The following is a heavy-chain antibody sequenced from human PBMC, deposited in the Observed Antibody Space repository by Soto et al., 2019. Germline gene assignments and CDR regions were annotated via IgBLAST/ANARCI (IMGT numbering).Heavy chain of an antibody. CDR3: AKLYYDSSGYYYGGAFDI. D-gene: IGHD3-22*01. V-gene: IGHV3-23*01. Sequence: FLRLSSSASGFTFSSYAMSCVRQAPVKGLEWVSAISGSGGSTYYADSVKGRFTISRDNSKNTLYLQMNSLRAEDTAVYYCAKLYYDSSGYYYGGAFDIWGQGTMVTVSS. CDR2: ISGSGGST. CDR1: GFTFSSYA. J-gene: IGHJ3*02.